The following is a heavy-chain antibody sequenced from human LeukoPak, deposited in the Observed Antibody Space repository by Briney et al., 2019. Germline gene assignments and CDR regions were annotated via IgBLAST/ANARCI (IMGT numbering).Heavy chain of an antibody. V-gene: IGHV4-59*01. J-gene: IGHJ4*02. D-gene: IGHD3-10*01. CDR3: ARSYYNYDYFDY. Sequence: SETLSLTCTVSGGSISSYYWSWIRQPPGKGLEWIGYIYYSGSTNYNPSLKSRVTISVDTSKNQFSLKLSSVTAADTAVYYCARSYYNYDYFDYWGQGTLVTVSS. CDR1: GGSISSYY. CDR2: IYYSGST.